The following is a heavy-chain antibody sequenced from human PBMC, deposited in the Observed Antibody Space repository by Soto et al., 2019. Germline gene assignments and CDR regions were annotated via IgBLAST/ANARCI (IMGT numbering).Heavy chain of an antibody. D-gene: IGHD4-4*01. Sequence: PGGSLILSCAASGFTFSSYAMSWVRPAPGKGLEWVSAISGSGGSTYYADSVKGRFTISRDNSKNTLYLQMNSLRAEDTAVYYCAKDRATVTSPPFDYWGQGTLVTVSS. CDR2: ISGSGGST. CDR1: GFTFSSYA. CDR3: AKDRATVTSPPFDY. V-gene: IGHV3-23*01. J-gene: IGHJ4*02.